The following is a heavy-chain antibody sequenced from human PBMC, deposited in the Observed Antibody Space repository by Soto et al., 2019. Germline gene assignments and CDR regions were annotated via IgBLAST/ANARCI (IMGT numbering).Heavy chain of an antibody. CDR1: GGSFSGYY. CDR2: INHSGST. J-gene: IGHJ6*03. CDR3: ARVRDGSGTGVSNMDV. V-gene: IGHV4-34*01. D-gene: IGHD6-25*01. Sequence: SETLSLTCAVYGGSFSGYYWSWIRQPPGKGLEWIGEINHSGSTNYNPSLKSRVTISVDTSKNQFSLKLSSVTAADTAVYYCARVRDGSGTGVSNMDVWGKGTTVTVSS.